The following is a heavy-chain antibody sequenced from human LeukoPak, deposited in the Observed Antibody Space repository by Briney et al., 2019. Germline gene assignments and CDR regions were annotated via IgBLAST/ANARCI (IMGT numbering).Heavy chain of an antibody. CDR2: IRSRANSYAT. CDR1: GFTFSGSA. V-gene: IGHV3-73*01. D-gene: IGHD1-1*01. Sequence: GGSLRLSCTASGFTFSGSAMHWVRQASGKGLEWVGRIRSRANSYATVYAASVKGRFTISRDDSKNTAYLQMNSLKTEDTAVYYCTSGLSVRRTNNTPVDYWGQGTLVTVSS. J-gene: IGHJ4*02. CDR3: TSGLSVRRTNNTPVDY.